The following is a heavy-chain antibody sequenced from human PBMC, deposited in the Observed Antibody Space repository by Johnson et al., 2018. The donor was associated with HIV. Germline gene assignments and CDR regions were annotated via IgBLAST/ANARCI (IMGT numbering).Heavy chain of an antibody. D-gene: IGHD3-10*01. CDR3: ARGPLLWRAFDI. J-gene: IGHJ3*02. CDR2: SNWKGWRT. Sequence: MLLVESGGGVVREGGGRKGEGEEGGGKGEEEGRRGDGKEKGKGREGGGGSNWKGWRTGYVDLGKGRFTISSEKAKNSLYLQMNRLRAEDTAVYYCARGPLLWRAFDIWGQGTMVSVSS. V-gene: IGHV3-20*04. CDR1: GGKGEEEG.